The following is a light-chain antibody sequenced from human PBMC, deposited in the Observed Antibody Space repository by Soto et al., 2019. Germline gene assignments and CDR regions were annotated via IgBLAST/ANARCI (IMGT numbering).Light chain of an antibody. CDR3: AAWDASLNGVV. Sequence: QSVLTQPPSASGTPGQRVTISCSGSSSNIGSSYVYWYQQLPGTAPKLLIYRNNQRPSGVPDRFSGSKSGTSASLAISGLQSEDEADYYCAAWDASLNGVVFGGGTKLTVL. J-gene: IGLJ2*01. CDR1: SSNIGSSY. CDR2: RNN. V-gene: IGLV1-47*01.